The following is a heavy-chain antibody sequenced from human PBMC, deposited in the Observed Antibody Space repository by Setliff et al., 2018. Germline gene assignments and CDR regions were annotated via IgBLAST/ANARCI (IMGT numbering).Heavy chain of an antibody. V-gene: IGHV5-51*01. J-gene: IGHJ5*02. D-gene: IGHD1-26*01. Sequence: PGESLKISCKGSGYSFTDYWIAWVRQTPGKGLEWMGTIYPGNADTRYSPSFQGQVTISTDTYINTAFLQWNNLKASDTAVYYCARRGGRFFNWFDPWGQGTLVTVSS. CDR2: IYPGNADT. CDR3: ARRGGRFFNWFDP. CDR1: GYSFTDYW.